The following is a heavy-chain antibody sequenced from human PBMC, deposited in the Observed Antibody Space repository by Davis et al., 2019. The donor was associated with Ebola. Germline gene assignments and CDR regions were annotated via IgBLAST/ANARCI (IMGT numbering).Heavy chain of an antibody. Sequence: GESLKIPCAASGFSVSESYMTWVRQAPGKGLEWVSNIYSAGSTYYADSVKGRFTISSDDSKNTLYLHMNSLRVEDTAVYYCARTPTTLYWGQGTLVTVSS. J-gene: IGHJ4*02. CDR1: GFSVSESY. CDR3: ARTPTTLY. CDR2: IYSAGST. D-gene: IGHD1-1*01. V-gene: IGHV3-66*01.